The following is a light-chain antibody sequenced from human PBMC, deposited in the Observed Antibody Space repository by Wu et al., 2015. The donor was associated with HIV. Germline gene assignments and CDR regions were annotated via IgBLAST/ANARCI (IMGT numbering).Light chain of an antibody. CDR1: QSVSSSY. Sequence: EIVLTQSPGTLSLSPGERATLSCRASQSVSSSYLAWYQQKPGQAPRLLIYDASSRATGIPDRFSGSGSGTDFTLKISRLEPEDFAVYYCQQYGTSPPWTFGQGTKVEIK. J-gene: IGKJ1*01. V-gene: IGKV3-20*01. CDR2: DAS. CDR3: QQYGTSPPWT.